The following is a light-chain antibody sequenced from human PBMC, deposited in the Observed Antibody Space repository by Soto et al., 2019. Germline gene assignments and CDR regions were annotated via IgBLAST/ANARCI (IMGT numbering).Light chain of an antibody. CDR2: AAS. J-gene: IGKJ4*01. CDR3: QQYDNLPLT. V-gene: IGKV1-39*01. CDR1: QSISSY. Sequence: DIQITQSPSSLSASVGDRVTITGRASQSISSYLNWYQQKPGKAPKLLIYAASSLQSGVPSRFSGSGSGTDFTLTISSLQPEDIATYYCQQYDNLPLTFGGGTKVDIK.